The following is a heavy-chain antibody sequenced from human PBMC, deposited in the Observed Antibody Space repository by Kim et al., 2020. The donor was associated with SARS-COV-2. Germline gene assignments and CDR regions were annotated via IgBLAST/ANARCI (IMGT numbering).Heavy chain of an antibody. J-gene: IGHJ4*02. V-gene: IGHV3-23*01. CDR3: AKIHYYDSSGYYYSIDY. D-gene: IGHD3-22*01. CDR1: GFTFSSYA. CDR2: ISGSGGST. Sequence: GGSLRLSCAASGFTFSSYAMSWVRQAPGKGLEWVSAISGSGGSTYYADSVKGRFTISRDNSKNTLYLQMNSLRAEDTAVYYCAKIHYYDSSGYYYSIDYWGQGTLVTVSS.